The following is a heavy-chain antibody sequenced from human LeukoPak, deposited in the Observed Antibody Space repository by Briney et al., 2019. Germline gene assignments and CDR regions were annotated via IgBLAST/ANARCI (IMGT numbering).Heavy chain of an antibody. D-gene: IGHD3-22*01. CDR3: ASPLGSGYYGPGG. CDR1: GYTFTGYY. J-gene: IGHJ4*02. CDR2: INPNSGGT. V-gene: IGHV1-2*02. Sequence: GASVKVSCKASGYTFTGYYMHWVRQAPGQGLEWMGWINPNSGGTNYAQKFQGRVTMTRDTSISTAYMELGRLRSDDTAVYYCASPLGSGYYGPGGWGQGTLVTVSS.